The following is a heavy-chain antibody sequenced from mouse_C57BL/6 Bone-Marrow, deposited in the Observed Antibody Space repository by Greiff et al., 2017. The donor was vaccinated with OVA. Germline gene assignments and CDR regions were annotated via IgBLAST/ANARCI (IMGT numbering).Heavy chain of an antibody. D-gene: IGHD4-1*01. J-gene: IGHJ1*03. Sequence: VQLQESGPELVKPGASVKISCKASGYAFSSSWMNWVKQRPGKGLEWIGRIYPGDGDTNYNGKFKGKATLTADKSSSTAYMQLSSLTSEDSAVYFCARYGPGTWYFDVWGTGTTVTVSS. CDR2: IYPGDGDT. CDR3: ARYGPGTWYFDV. V-gene: IGHV1-82*01. CDR1: GYAFSSSW.